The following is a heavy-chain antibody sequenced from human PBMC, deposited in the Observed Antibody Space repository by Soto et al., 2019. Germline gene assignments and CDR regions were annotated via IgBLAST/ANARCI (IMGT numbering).Heavy chain of an antibody. V-gene: IGHV3-21*01. D-gene: IGHD2-15*01. Sequence: EVHLVESGGGLVKPGGSLRLSCAVSKFTFSSCTLNWVRQAPGKGLEWVSSISPSTSHIYYADSVKGRVTISRDNAKNSLVLQMNSLRADDTAVYYCSGCSGGACHQNYGMDLWGQGTTVTVSS. J-gene: IGHJ6*02. CDR3: SGCSGGACHQNYGMDL. CDR2: ISPSTSHI. CDR1: KFTFSSCT.